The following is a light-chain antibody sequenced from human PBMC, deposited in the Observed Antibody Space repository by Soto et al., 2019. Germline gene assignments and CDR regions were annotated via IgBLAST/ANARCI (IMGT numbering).Light chain of an antibody. CDR2: EVV. V-gene: IGLV2-8*01. Sequence: QSALTQPPSASGSPGQSVTISCTGTKNDIGVYDFVSWYQHHPGKAPRLIIYEVVQRPSGVPDRFSGSKSGNTASLTVSGLQPANEADYSCKSYAGINTYVFGSGTKVTVL. J-gene: IGLJ1*01. CDR1: KNDIGVYDF. CDR3: KSYAGINTYV.